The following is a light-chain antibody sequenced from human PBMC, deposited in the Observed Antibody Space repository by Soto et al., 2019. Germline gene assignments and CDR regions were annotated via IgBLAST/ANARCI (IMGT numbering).Light chain of an antibody. J-gene: IGLJ2*01. CDR3: QSYDSSLSGSVV. CDR1: SSNIGAGYD. V-gene: IGLV1-40*01. Sequence: QPVLTQPPSVSGAPGQRVTISCTGSSSNIGAGYDVHWYQQLPGTAPKLLIYGNSNRPSGVPDRFSGSTSGTSASLAITGLQAEDEADYYCQSYDSSLSGSVVFGGGTKLTVL. CDR2: GNS.